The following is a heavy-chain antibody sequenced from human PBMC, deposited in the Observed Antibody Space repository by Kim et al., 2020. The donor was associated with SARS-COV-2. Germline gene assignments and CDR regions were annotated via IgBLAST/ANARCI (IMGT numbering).Heavy chain of an antibody. CDR2: ISYDGSNK. D-gene: IGHD4-17*01. CDR1: GFTFSSYG. CDR3: ARDLVFDYGDKFDY. J-gene: IGHJ4*02. V-gene: IGHV3-33*05. Sequence: GSLRLSCAASGFTFSSYGMHWVRQAPGKGLEWVGVISYDGSNKYYADSVKGRFTISRDNSKNTLYLQMNSLRAEDTAVYYCARDLVFDYGDKFDYWGQG.